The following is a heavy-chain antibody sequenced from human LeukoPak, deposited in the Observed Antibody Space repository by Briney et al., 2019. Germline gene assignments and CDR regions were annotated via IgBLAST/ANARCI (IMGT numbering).Heavy chain of an antibody. CDR1: GYSSTSYW. V-gene: IGHV5-51*01. J-gene: IGHJ6*03. Sequence: GESLKISCKGSGYSSTSYWIGWVRQMPGKGLEWMGIIYPGDSDTRYSPSFQGQVTISADKSISTAYLQWSSLKASDTAMYYCARTAVAGTRDYYYYYMDVWGKGTTVTVSS. CDR2: IYPGDSDT. CDR3: ARTAVAGTRDYYYYYMDV. D-gene: IGHD6-19*01.